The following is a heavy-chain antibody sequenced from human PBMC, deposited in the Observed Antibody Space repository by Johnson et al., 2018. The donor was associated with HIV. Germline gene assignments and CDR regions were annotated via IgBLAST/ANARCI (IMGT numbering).Heavy chain of an antibody. CDR2: ISYDGSNK. CDR3: AKDRYYDSSGPDAFDI. J-gene: IGHJ3*02. Sequence: QVQLVESGGGLVQPGGSLRLSCAASGFIFSSYAMHWVRQAPGKGLEWVAVISYDGSNKYYADSVKGRFTISRDNSKNTLYLQMNSLRAEDTAVYYCAKDRYYDSSGPDAFDIWGQGTMVTVSS. CDR1: GFIFSSYA. V-gene: IGHV3-30*04. D-gene: IGHD3-22*01.